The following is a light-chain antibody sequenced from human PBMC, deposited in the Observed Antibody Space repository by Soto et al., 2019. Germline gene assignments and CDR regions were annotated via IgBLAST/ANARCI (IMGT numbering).Light chain of an antibody. V-gene: IGKV3-11*01. J-gene: IGKJ3*01. CDR3: QKRGNWPAT. CDR1: QSVNNF. Sequence: ETLLTQSPATLSLSPGESATLSCRASQSVNNFLAWYQQKPGQAPRLLIYDASYRATGVPTRFSGSGSGTDFTLTISSLETEAFAVYYCQKRGNWPATFVPGTKGEIK. CDR2: DAS.